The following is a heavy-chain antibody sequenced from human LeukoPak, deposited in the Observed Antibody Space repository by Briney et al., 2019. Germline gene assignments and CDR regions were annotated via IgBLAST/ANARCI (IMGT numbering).Heavy chain of an antibody. CDR3: ARGHLGPTATIAYYFDY. D-gene: IGHD5-12*01. CDR1: GGSFSGYY. CDR2: INHSGST. V-gene: IGHV4-34*01. J-gene: IGHJ4*02. Sequence: SETLSLTCAVYGGSFSGYYWSWIRQPPGKGLEWIGEINHSGSTNYNPSLKSRVTISVDTSKNQFSLKLSSVTAADTAVYYCARGHLGPTATIAYYFDYWGQGTLVTVSS.